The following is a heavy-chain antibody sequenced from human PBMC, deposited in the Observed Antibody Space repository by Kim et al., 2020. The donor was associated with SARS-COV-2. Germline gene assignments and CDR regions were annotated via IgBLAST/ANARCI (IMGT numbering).Heavy chain of an antibody. CDR2: ISASGGSA. D-gene: IGHD3-22*01. J-gene: IGHJ4*02. Sequence: GGSLRLSCAASGFTISNYAMSWVRQAPGKGLEWVSSISASGGSANYADSVKGRFTISRDISQNTLYLQMNSLRVEDTAVYYCAKNGQRSDSSGCDYWGQGTLVTVSS. CDR3: AKNGQRSDSSGCDY. CDR1: GFTISNYA. V-gene: IGHV3-23*01.